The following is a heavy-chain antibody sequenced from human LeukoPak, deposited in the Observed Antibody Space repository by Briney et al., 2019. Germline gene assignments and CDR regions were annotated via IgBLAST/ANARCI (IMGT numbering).Heavy chain of an antibody. V-gene: IGHV1-18*01. CDR1: GYTFTSYG. J-gene: IGHJ4*02. D-gene: IGHD2-2*01. CDR2: ISAYNGNT. CDR3: AREGPDCSSTSCVDY. Sequence: ASVKVSCKASGYTFTSYGISWVRQAPGQGLEWMGRISAYNGNTNYAQKLQGRVTMTTDTSTSTAYMELSSLRSEDTAVYYCAREGPDCSSTSCVDYWGQGTLVTVSS.